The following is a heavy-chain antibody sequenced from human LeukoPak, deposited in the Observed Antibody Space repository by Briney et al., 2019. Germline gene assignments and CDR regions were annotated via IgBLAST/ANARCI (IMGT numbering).Heavy chain of an antibody. D-gene: IGHD3-10*01. J-gene: IGHJ5*02. V-gene: IGHV3-23*01. CDR3: AREIGVPGWFDP. CDR1: GFDFGSDA. Sequence: PGGSLRLSCAASGFDFGSDAMNWVRQAPGKWLEWLAAISGRNNRTFYADSVEGRFTISRDNSKNTLYLQMDSLRGDDTAVYFCAREIGVPGWFDPWGQGTLVIVPS. CDR2: ISGRNNRT.